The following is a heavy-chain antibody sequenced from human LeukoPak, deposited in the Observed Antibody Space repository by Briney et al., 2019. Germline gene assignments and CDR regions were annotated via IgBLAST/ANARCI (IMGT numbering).Heavy chain of an antibody. V-gene: IGHV4-39*01. Sequence: SETLSLTCTVSGGSISSSSYYWGWIRQPPGKGLEWIGSIYYSRSTYYNPSLKSRVTISVDTSKNQFSLKLSSVTAADTAVYYCARHAMTTVTTNWFDPWGQGTLVTVSS. CDR2: IYYSRST. CDR3: ARHAMTTVTTNWFDP. CDR1: GGSISSSSYY. J-gene: IGHJ5*02. D-gene: IGHD4-17*01.